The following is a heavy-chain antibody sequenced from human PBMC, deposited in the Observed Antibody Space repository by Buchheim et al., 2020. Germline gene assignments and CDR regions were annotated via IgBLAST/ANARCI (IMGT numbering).Heavy chain of an antibody. J-gene: IGHJ4*02. V-gene: IGHV3-30-3*01. CDR3: ARDLFGYYYDSSGYYPADY. CDR2: ISYDGSNK. D-gene: IGHD3-22*01. Sequence: QVQLVESGGGVVQPGRSLRLSCADSGFTFSSYAMHWVRQAPGKGLEWVAVISYDGSNKYYADSVKGRFTISRDNSKNTLYLQMNSLRAEDTAVYYCARDLFGYYYDSSGYYPADYWGQGTL. CDR1: GFTFSSYA.